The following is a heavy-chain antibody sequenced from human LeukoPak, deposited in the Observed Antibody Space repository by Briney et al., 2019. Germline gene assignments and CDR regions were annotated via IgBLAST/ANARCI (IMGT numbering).Heavy chain of an antibody. CDR3: ARDRRGGHISYYYYGMDA. V-gene: IGHV3-33*01. CDR1: GFTFSSYG. CDR2: IWYDGSNK. D-gene: IGHD4-23*01. Sequence: PGGSLRLSCAASGFTFSSYGMHWVRQAPGKGLEWVAVIWYDGSNKYYADSVKGRFTIPRDNSKNTLYLQMNSLRAEDTAVYYCARDRRGGHISYYYYGMDAWGQGTTVTVSS. J-gene: IGHJ6*02.